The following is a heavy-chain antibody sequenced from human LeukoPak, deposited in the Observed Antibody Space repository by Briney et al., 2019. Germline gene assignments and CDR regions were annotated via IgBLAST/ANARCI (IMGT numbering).Heavy chain of an antibody. D-gene: IGHD3-10*01. CDR3: AKAIVSYYGSGRDDAFDV. CDR1: GFTFSSYA. CDR2: ISGSGTGT. V-gene: IGHV3-23*01. Sequence: GGSLRLSRAASGFTFSSYAMSWVRQAPGKGLEWVSSISGSGTGTYYADSVRGRFTFSRDNSKNTLYLQMNTLRAGDTALYYCAKAIVSYYGSGRDDAFDVWGQGTMVTVSS. J-gene: IGHJ3*01.